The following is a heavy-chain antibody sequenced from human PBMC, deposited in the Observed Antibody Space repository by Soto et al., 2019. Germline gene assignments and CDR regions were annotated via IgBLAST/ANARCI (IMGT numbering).Heavy chain of an antibody. CDR2: INAGNGNT. D-gene: IGHD3-3*01. Sequence: QVQLVQSGAEVKKPGASVKVSCKASGYTFTSYAMHWVRQAPGQRLEWMGWINAGNGNTKYSQKFQGRVTITRDTSASTAYIELSSLRSEDTAVYYCARDGFLEWLFLAFDIWGQGTMVTVSS. V-gene: IGHV1-3*01. CDR3: ARDGFLEWLFLAFDI. CDR1: GYTFTSYA. J-gene: IGHJ3*02.